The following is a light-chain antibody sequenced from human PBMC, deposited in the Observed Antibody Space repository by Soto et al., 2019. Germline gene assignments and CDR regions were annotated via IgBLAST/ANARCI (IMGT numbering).Light chain of an antibody. CDR2: GNS. Sequence: QSVLTQPPSVSGAPGQRVTISCTGRSSNIGAGYDVHWYQQLPGTAPKLLIYGNSNRPSGVPDRFSGSKSGTSASLAITGLQAEDEADYYCQSYDSSLTGRVVFGGWTKLTVL. CDR3: QSYDSSLTGRVV. J-gene: IGLJ2*01. CDR1: SSNIGAGYD. V-gene: IGLV1-40*01.